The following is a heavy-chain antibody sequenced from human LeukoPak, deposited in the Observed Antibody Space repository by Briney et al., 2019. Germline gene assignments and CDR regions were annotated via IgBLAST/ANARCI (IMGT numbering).Heavy chain of an antibody. CDR1: GGSFSGYY. Sequence: PSETLSLTCVVYGGSFSGYYWSWIRQPPGKGLEWIGEINHSGSTNYNPSLKSRVTISLSLDTSKKQFSLKLSSVTAADTAVYYCARERAPGDTTMITRGIFDYWGQGTRVTVSS. D-gene: IGHD5-18*01. CDR2: INHSGST. V-gene: IGHV4-34*01. CDR3: ARERAPGDTTMITRGIFDY. J-gene: IGHJ4*02.